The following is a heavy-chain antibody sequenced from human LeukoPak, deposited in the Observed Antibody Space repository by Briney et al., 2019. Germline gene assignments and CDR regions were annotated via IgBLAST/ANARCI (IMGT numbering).Heavy chain of an antibody. V-gene: IGHV1-69*13. CDR2: IIPMFGTA. J-gene: IGHJ4*02. Sequence: SVKVSCKVSGYTLTELSMHWVRQAPGQGLEWMGGIIPMFGTANYAQKFQGRVTITADESTSTAYMELSSPRSEDTAVYYCARGPAYDFWSGYYPYYFDYWGQGTLVTVSS. CDR1: GYTLTELS. CDR3: ARGPAYDFWSGYYPYYFDY. D-gene: IGHD3-3*01.